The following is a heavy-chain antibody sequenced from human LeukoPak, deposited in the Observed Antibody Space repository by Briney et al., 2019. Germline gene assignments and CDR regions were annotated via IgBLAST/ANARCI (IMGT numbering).Heavy chain of an antibody. CDR1: GYTFTGYY. CDR2: INPNSGGT. CDR3: ARFSLGRFWGGYYANAGGHDY. D-gene: IGHD3-3*01. V-gene: IGHV1-2*02. Sequence: ASVKVSCKASGYTFTGYYMHWVRRAPGQGLEWMGWINPNSGGTNYAQKFQGRVTMTRDTSISTAYMELSRLRSDDTAVYYCARFSLGRFWGGYYANAGGHDYWGQGTLVTVSS. J-gene: IGHJ4*02.